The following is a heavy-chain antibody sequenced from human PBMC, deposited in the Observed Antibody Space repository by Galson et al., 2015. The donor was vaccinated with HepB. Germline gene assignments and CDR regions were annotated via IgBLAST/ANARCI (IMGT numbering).Heavy chain of an antibody. CDR1: GFTFSTYA. CDR3: AKYVSGSFAYYNYGMDV. V-gene: IGHV3-23*01. D-gene: IGHD3-10*01. Sequence: SLRLSCAASGFTFSTYAMSWVRQAPGKGLEWVSGMSDSGGSTHYAESVKGRFTISRDNSKNTLYLQMNSLRAEDTAVYYCAKYVSGSFAYYNYGMDVWGQGTTVTVSS. CDR2: MSDSGGST. J-gene: IGHJ6*02.